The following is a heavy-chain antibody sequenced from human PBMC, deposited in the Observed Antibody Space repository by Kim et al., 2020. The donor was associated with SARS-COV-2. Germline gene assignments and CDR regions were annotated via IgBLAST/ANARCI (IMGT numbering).Heavy chain of an antibody. D-gene: IGHD6-13*01. CDR1: GFTFSSYD. CDR3: ARDPPRIAARAEYVQH. CDR2: ISSSGSTI. V-gene: IGHV3-48*03. Sequence: GGSLRLSCAASGFTFSSYDMNWVRQAPGKGLEWVSYISSSGSTIYYADSVKGRFTISRDNAKNSLYLQMNSLRAEDTAVYYCARDPPRIAARAEYVQHWGQGTLVTVSS. J-gene: IGHJ1*01.